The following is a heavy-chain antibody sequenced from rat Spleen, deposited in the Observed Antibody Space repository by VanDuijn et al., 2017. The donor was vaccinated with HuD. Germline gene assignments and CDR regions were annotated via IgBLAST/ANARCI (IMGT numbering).Heavy chain of an antibody. V-gene: IGHV5-17*01. D-gene: IGHD1-11*01. CDR2: IIYDGSST. CDR3: XRQXRDGGXXYFXX. Sequence: EVQLVESGGGLVQPGRSLKFSCAASGFTFSDYAMAWVRQAPMKGLEWVATIIYDGSSTYYRDSVKGRFTISRDNAKSTLYLXXDSXXSEDXATYXXXRQXRDGGXXYFXXXGQGVMXTVSS. CDR1: GFTFSDYA. J-gene: IGHJ2*01.